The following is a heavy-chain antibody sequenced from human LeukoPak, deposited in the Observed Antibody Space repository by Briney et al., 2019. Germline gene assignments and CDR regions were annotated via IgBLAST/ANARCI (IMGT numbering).Heavy chain of an antibody. Sequence: SETLSLTCTVSGGSISSSSYYWGWIRQPPGKGLEWIGSIYYSGSTYYNPSLKSRVTISVDTSKNQFSLKLSSVTAADTAVYYCARGRVVPAAPFDYWGQGTLVTVSS. D-gene: IGHD2-2*01. V-gene: IGHV4-39*01. CDR2: IYYSGST. CDR3: ARGRVVPAAPFDY. J-gene: IGHJ4*02. CDR1: GGSISSSSYY.